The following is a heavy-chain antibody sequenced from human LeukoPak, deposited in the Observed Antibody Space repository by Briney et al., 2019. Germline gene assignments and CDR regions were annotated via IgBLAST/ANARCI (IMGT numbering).Heavy chain of an antibody. J-gene: IGHJ4*02. CDR3: ARGVEGDILN. V-gene: IGHV4-34*01. D-gene: IGHD3-9*01. CDR1: GGSFSGYY. Sequence: PSETLSRTGAVYGGSFSGYYWSWIRQPPGKGLEWIGEINHSGSTNYNPSLKSRVTISVDTSKNQFSLKLSSVTAADTAVYYCARGVEGDILNWGQGTLVTVSS. CDR2: INHSGST.